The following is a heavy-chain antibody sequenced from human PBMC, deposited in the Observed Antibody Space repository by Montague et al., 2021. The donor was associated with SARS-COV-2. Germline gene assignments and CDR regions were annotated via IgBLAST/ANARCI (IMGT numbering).Heavy chain of an antibody. Sequence: SLRLSCAASGFTFSSCAMSWVRQAPGKGLEWVSAISGSGGSTYYADSVKGRFTISRDNSKNTLYLQMNSLRAEDTAVYYCAKTRDNSGLLYAFFDYWGQGTLVTVSS. V-gene: IGHV3-23*01. D-gene: IGHD3-3*01. CDR3: AKTRDNSGLLYAFFDY. CDR2: ISGSGGST. J-gene: IGHJ4*02. CDR1: GFTFSSCA.